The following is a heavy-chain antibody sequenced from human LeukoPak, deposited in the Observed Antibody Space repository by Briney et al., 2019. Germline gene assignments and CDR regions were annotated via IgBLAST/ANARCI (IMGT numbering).Heavy chain of an antibody. V-gene: IGHV3-23*01. D-gene: IGHD3-10*01. CDR3: AEANMVRGVTLKFDC. J-gene: IGHJ4*02. Sequence: GGSLRLSCAASGFTFSSYAMSWVRQAPGKGLEWVSAISGSGGSTYYADSVKGRFTISRDNSKNTLYLQMNSLRAEDTAVYYCAEANMVRGVTLKFDCWGQGTLVTVSS. CDR2: ISGSGGST. CDR1: GFTFSSYA.